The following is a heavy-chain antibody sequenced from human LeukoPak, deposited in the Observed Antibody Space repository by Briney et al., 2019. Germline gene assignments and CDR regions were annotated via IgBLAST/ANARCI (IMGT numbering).Heavy chain of an antibody. V-gene: IGHV4-4*02. CDR1: GGSISSTNW. J-gene: IGHJ5*02. CDR3: ANGAYDSRAFDP. Sequence: PSETLSLTCAVSGGSISSTNWWSWVRQPPGKGLEWIGEIYNSGSTNYNPSLKSRVTISGDKSKNQFSLKLRSATAADTAVYYCANGAYDSRAFDPWGQGTLVTVSS. D-gene: IGHD3-22*01. CDR2: IYNSGST.